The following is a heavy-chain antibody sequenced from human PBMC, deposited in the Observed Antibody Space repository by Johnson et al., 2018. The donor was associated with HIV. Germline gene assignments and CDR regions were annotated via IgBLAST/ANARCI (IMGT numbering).Heavy chain of an antibody. Sequence: MQLVESGGGLVQPGGSLRLSCAASGFIVSSNYMSWVRQAPGKGLEWVSVIYSGGSPYYADSAKGSLTISRDNSKNTPYLQMNSQRAEDTAEYYCASRQYVSSFDDWSQRTMVTVTS. V-gene: IGHV3-66*01. J-gene: IGHJ3*01. CDR2: IYSGGSP. D-gene: IGHD3-10*02. CDR3: ASRQYVSSFDD. CDR1: GFIVSSNY.